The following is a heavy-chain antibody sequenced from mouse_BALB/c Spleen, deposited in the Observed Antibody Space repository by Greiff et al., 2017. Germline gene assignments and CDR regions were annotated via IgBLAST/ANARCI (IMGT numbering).Heavy chain of an antibody. V-gene: IGHV2-2*02. J-gene: IGHJ4*01. CDR1: GFSLTSYG. D-gene: IGHD1-2*01. Sequence: VKLEESGPGLVQPSQSLSITCTVSGFSLTSYGVHWVRQSPGKGLEWLGVIWSGGSTDYNAAFISRLSISKDNSKSQVFFKMNSLQANDTAIYYCARLLRPLYAMDYWGQGTSVTVSS. CDR2: IWSGGST. CDR3: ARLLRPLYAMDY.